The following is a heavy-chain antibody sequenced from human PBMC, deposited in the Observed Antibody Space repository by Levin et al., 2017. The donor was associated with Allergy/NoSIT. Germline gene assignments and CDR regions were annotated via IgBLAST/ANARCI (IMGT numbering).Heavy chain of an antibody. D-gene: IGHD5-12*01. CDR3: ARASGYSEVWYFDF. J-gene: IGHJ4*02. Sequence: SETLSLTCTVSGGSVSNGDFSWSWIRQPPGKGLEWIGYIYHSGSTYYNPSLKSRVTMSVARSKNQFSLKLTSVTAADTAVYYCARASGYSEVWYFDFWGQGTLVTVS. CDR2: IYHSGST. CDR1: GGSVSNGDFS. V-gene: IGHV4-30-2*01.